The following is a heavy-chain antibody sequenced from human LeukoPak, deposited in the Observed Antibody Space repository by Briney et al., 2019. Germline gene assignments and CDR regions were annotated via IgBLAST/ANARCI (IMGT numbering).Heavy chain of an antibody. J-gene: IGHJ2*01. CDR2: IYYSGST. D-gene: IGHD2-2*01. CDR1: GGSISSYY. Sequence: SETLSLTCTVSGGSISSYYWSWIRQPPGKGLEWIGYIYYSGSTNYNPSLKSRVTISVDTSKNQFSLKLSSVTAADTAVYYCAREVGYCSGTSCYYWYFDLWGRGTLVTVSS. CDR3: AREVGYCSGTSCYYWYFDL. V-gene: IGHV4-59*01.